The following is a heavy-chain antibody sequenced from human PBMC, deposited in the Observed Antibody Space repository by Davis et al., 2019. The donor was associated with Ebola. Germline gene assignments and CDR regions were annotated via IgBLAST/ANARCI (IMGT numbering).Heavy chain of an antibody. CDR3: TTTTTHFDY. V-gene: IGHV3-73*01. CDR1: GFTFSSYA. J-gene: IGHJ4*02. Sequence: PGGSLRLSCAASGFTFSSYAMHWVRQASGKGLEWVGRIRSKANSYATAYAASVKGRFTISRDDSKNTAYLQMNSLKTEDTAVYYCTTTTTHFDYWGQGTLVTVSS. D-gene: IGHD1-26*01. CDR2: IRSKANSYAT.